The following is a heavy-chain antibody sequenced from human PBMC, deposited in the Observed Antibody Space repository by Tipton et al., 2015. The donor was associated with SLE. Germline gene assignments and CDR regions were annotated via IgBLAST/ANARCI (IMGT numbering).Heavy chain of an antibody. Sequence: TLSLTCTVSGGSISSSSYYWGWIRQPPGKGLEWIGGIYYSGGTYYNPSLKSRVTISVDTSKNQFSLKLSSVTAADTAVYYCARRKRAGFDYWGQGTLVTVSS. V-gene: IGHV4-39*07. CDR3: ARRKRAGFDY. CDR2: IYYSGGT. D-gene: IGHD1-14*01. CDR1: GGSISSSSYY. J-gene: IGHJ4*02.